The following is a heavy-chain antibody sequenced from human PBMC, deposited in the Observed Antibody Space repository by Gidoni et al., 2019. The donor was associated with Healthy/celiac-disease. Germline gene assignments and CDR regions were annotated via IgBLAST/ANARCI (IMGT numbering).Heavy chain of an antibody. J-gene: IGHJ5*02. CDR3: AKAHGDDVGNWFDP. V-gene: IGHV3-9*01. CDR2: SSWNSGSI. D-gene: IGHD4-17*01. Sequence: EVQLVVSGGGLVHPGSSLRPSCAASCFPLDDYAMHWFRQAPGKGLEWVSGSSWNSGSIGYADSVKGRFTISRDNAKNSLYLQRNRLRAEDTAWYYCAKAHGDDVGNWFDPWGQGTLVTVSS. CDR1: CFPLDDYA.